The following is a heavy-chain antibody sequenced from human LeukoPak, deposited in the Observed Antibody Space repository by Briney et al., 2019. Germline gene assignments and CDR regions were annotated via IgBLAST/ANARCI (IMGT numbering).Heavy chain of an antibody. CDR2: IRYDGSNK. V-gene: IGHV3-30*02. CDR3: AKDERAYYYYYMDV. Sequence: PGGSLRLSCAASGFTFSSYGMHWVRQAPGKGLEWVAFIRYDGSNKYYADSVKGRFTISRDNSKNTLYLQMNSLRAEGTAVYYCAKDERAYYYYYMDVWGKGTTVTVSS. CDR1: GFTFSSYG. D-gene: IGHD1-1*01. J-gene: IGHJ6*03.